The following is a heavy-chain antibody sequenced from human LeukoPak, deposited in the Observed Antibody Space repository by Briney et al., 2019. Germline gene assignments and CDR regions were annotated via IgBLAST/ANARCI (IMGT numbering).Heavy chain of an antibody. J-gene: IGHJ4*02. V-gene: IGHV4-39*01. D-gene: IGHD3-10*01. CDR1: GGSISSSSYY. Sequence: PSETLSLTCSVSGGSISSSSYYWGWIRQPPGKGLEWIGSIYNSGSTYHNPSLKSRVTISVDTSKNQFSLKLSSVTAADTAVYYSARHDPTMVRYWGQGTLVTVSS. CDR2: IYNSGST. CDR3: ARHDPTMVRY.